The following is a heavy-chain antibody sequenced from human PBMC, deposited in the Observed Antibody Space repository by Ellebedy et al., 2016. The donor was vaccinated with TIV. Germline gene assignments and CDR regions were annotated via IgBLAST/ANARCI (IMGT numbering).Heavy chain of an antibody. J-gene: IGHJ5*02. D-gene: IGHD1-26*01. Sequence: PGGSLRLSCEGSGFTVSSNYMSWVRQAPGKGLEWVSVIYSGGSTYYADSVKGRFTISRDNSKNTLYLQMNSLRAEDTAVYYCARDRTLGATVWFDPWGQGTLVTVSS. V-gene: IGHV3-53*01. CDR2: IYSGGST. CDR1: GFTVSSNY. CDR3: ARDRTLGATVWFDP.